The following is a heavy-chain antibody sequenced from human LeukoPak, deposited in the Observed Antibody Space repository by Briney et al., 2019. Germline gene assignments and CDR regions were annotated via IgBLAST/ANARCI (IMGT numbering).Heavy chain of an antibody. CDR1: GGSISSGSYN. J-gene: IGHJ4*02. CDR3: ARCDGYYSDY. D-gene: IGHD2-21*02. CDR2: IYTSGST. V-gene: IGHV4-61*02. Sequence: PSETQSLTCTVSGGSISSGSYNWSWIRQPAGKGLEWIGRIYTSGSTNYNPSLKSRVTISVDTSKNQFSLKLTSVTAADTAVFYCARCDGYYSDYWGQGTLVTVSS.